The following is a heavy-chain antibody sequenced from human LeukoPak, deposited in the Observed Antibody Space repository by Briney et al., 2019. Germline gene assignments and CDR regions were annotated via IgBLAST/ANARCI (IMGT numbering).Heavy chain of an antibody. V-gene: IGHV3-48*03. CDR3: AKVSVGLAYDILTGYYNENYYYGMDV. CDR2: ISSSASTI. CDR1: GFTFSSYE. J-gene: IGHJ6*02. D-gene: IGHD3-9*01. Sequence: GGSLRLSCAASGFTFSSYEMNWVRRAPGKGLEWVSYISSSASTIYSADSVKGRFTISRDNSKNTLYLQMNSLRAEDTAVYYCAKVSVGLAYDILTGYYNENYYYGMDVWGQGTTVTVSS.